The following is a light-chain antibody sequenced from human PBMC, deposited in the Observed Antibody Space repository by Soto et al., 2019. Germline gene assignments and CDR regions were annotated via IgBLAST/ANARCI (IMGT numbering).Light chain of an antibody. J-gene: IGLJ2*01. Sequence: NFMLTQPHSVSESPGKTVTISCTRSSGSIATNYVQWYQQRPGSAPTIVIYEDNQRPSGVPDRFSGSIDSSSNSASLTISGLRTEDEADYYCQSCHSRNAVVFGGGTKVTVL. CDR2: EDN. CDR1: SGSIATNY. V-gene: IGLV6-57*04. CDR3: QSCHSRNAVV.